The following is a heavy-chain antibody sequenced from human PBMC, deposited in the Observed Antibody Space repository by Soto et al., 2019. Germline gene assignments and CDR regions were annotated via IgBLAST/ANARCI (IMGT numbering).Heavy chain of an antibody. CDR2: IYDGGRT. V-gene: IGHV4-30-4*01. CDR3: ARGPSGDKVDS. Sequence: QVQLQESGPGLVKPSQTLSLTCTVSGGSISTVDYWWSWIRQSPDMGLEWIGHIYDGGRTYNNPSLASRVTMSVDTSESQLSLTLSSVSAADTAVYYCARGPSGDKVDSWGQGTLVTVSS. J-gene: IGHJ4*02. D-gene: IGHD7-27*01. CDR1: GGSISTVDYW.